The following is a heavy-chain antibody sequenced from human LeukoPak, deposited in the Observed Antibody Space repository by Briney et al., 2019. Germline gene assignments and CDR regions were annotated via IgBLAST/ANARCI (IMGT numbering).Heavy chain of an antibody. J-gene: IGHJ6*04. V-gene: IGHV4-34*01. CDR1: GGSFSGYY. D-gene: IGHD6-13*01. CDR3: ARGLAAAGNYGMDV. CDR2: INHIGST. Sequence: SETLSLTCAVYGGSFSGYYWSWIRQPPGKGLEWIGEINHIGSTNYNPSLKSRVTISVDTSKNQFSLKLSSVTAADTAVYYCARGLAAAGNYGMDVWGKGTTVTVSS.